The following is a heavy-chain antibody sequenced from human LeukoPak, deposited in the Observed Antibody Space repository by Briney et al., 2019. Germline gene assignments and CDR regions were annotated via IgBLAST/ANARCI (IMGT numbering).Heavy chain of an antibody. Sequence: PGGSLRLSCAASGFTFSTYALSWVRQAPGKGLEWVSAISGNGGSTYYADSVKGRFTISRDNPKNTLNLQMNSLRAEDTALYYCTTAPSYSSSWYERNYWGQGTRVTVSS. CDR2: ISGNGGST. J-gene: IGHJ4*02. D-gene: IGHD6-13*01. V-gene: IGHV3-23*01. CDR1: GFTFSTYA. CDR3: TTAPSYSSSWYERNY.